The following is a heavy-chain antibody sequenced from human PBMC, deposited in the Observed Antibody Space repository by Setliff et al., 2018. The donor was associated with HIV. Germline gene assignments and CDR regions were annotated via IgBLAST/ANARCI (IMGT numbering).Heavy chain of an antibody. J-gene: IGHJ6*03. CDR3: ARDGYYNFWSGYGYYYYYMDV. Sequence: ASVKVSCKASGYTFTSYYMHWVRQAPGQGLQWMGVINPSGGSTTYAQKFQGRVTMTRDTSTTTIFMELSSLRSEDTAVYYCARDGYYNFWSGYGYYYYYMDVWGKGTTVTVSS. CDR2: INPSGGST. CDR1: GYTFTSYY. V-gene: IGHV1-46*01. D-gene: IGHD3-3*01.